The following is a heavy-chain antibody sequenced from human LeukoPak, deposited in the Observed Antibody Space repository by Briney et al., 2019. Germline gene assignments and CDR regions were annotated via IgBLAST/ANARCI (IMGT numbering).Heavy chain of an antibody. Sequence: GGSLRLSCAASGFTFSSYDMHWVRQATGKGLEWVSAIGTAGDTYYPGSVKGRFTISSENAKNSLYLQMNSLRAGDTAVYYCARGHCSSTSCYSSYYYYGMDVWGQGTTVTVSS. V-gene: IGHV3-13*01. D-gene: IGHD2-2*02. CDR1: GFTFSSYD. CDR3: ARGHCSSTSCYSSYYYYGMDV. J-gene: IGHJ6*02. CDR2: IGTAGDT.